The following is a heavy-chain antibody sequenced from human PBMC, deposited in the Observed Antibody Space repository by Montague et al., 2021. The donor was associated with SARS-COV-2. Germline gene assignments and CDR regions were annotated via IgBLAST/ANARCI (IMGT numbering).Heavy chain of an antibody. J-gene: IGHJ6*02. D-gene: IGHD4-17*01. V-gene: IGHV4-34*01. CDR3: ARSTVTNSPFGFSNKLRSRYNGMDV. CDR2: INHSGST. Sequence: SETLSLTCAVYGGSFSGYYLNWVRQPPGKGLEWIGEINHSGSTNYNPSLKSRVTIAVDTSKNQVSLELTSVTAADTAVFYCARSTVTNSPFGFSNKLRSRYNGMDVWGQGTTVTVSS. CDR1: GGSFSGYY.